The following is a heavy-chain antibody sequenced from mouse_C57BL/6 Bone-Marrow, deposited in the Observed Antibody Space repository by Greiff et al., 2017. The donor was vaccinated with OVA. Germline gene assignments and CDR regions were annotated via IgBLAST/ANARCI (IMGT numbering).Heavy chain of an antibody. CDR1: GYTFTDYY. CDR3: ARDYYGSSYDWYFDV. V-gene: IGHV1-19*01. J-gene: IGHJ1*03. D-gene: IGHD1-1*01. Sequence: EVQLQQSGPVLVKPGASVKMSCKASGYTFTDYYMNWVKQSHGKSLEWIGVINPYNGGTSYNQKFKGKATLTVDKSSSTDYMELNSLTSEDSAVYDCARDYYGSSYDWYFDVWGTGTTVTVSS. CDR2: INPYNGGT.